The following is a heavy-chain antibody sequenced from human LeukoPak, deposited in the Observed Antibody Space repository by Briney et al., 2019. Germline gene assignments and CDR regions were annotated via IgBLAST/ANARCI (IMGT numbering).Heavy chain of an antibody. D-gene: IGHD1-26*01. CDR3: ARDGVGADGIDY. V-gene: IGHV3-48*03. Sequence: PGGSLRLSCAASGFTFSSYEMNWVPQAPGKGLEWVSYISSSGSTIYYADSVRGRFTISRDNAKNSLYLQMNSLRVEDTAVYYCARDGVGADGIDYWGQGTLVTVSS. J-gene: IGHJ4*02. CDR2: ISSSGSTI. CDR1: GFTFSSYE.